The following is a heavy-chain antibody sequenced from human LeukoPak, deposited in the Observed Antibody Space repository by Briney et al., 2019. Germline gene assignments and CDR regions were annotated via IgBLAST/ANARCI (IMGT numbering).Heavy chain of an antibody. CDR1: GFTFSSYS. V-gene: IGHV3-48*02. Sequence: PGGSVRLSCAASGFTFSSYSMKWVRQAPGKGREWVLYLSSRSSTIYYADSVKGRFTISRDNAKNSLYLQMNSLRDEDTAVCYCARVLLRTLWWFDPWGQGTLVTVSS. J-gene: IGHJ5*02. CDR3: ARVLLRTLWWFDP. D-gene: IGHD2/OR15-2a*01. CDR2: LSSRSSTI.